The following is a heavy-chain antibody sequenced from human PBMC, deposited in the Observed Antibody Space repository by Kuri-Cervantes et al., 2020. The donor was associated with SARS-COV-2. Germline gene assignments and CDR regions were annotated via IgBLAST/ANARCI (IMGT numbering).Heavy chain of an antibody. CDR1: GYTFTSYA. D-gene: IGHD2-21*02. J-gene: IGHJ6*02. V-gene: IGHV1-3*01. Sequence: ASVKVSCKASGYTFTSYAMHWVRQAPGQRLAWMGWINAGNGNTKYSQKFQGRVTITRDTSASTAYMELSSLRSEDTAVYYCAADMAYCGGDCYSDYYYYYGMDVWGQGTTVTVSS. CDR2: INAGNGNT. CDR3: AADMAYCGGDCYSDYYYYYGMDV.